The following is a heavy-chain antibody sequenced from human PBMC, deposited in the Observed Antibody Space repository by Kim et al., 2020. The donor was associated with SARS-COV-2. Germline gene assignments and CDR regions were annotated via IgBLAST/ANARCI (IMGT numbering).Heavy chain of an antibody. D-gene: IGHD1-26*01. Sequence: GESLKISCAVSGFSFTGHWITWVRRLPGKGLEWMARIDPSESYTNYNPSFQGHVVLSADKSISTSYLQCISLKASDTAIYFCSSQYREGYTYYFDYWGQG. CDR3: SSQYREGYTYYFDY. CDR1: GFSFTGHW. J-gene: IGHJ4*02. V-gene: IGHV5-10-1*01. CDR2: IDPSESYT.